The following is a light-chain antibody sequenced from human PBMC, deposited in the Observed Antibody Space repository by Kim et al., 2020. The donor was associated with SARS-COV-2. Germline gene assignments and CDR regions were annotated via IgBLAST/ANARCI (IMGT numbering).Light chain of an antibody. V-gene: IGKV1-39*01. CDR2: AAS. CDR3: QQSYSAPFT. Sequence: SSLGDRVTITCRASQSISNYLNWYQQKPGKAPSLLIFAASRLQRGVPSRFSGSGSGTDFTLTISSLQPEDFATYYCQQSYSAPFTFGGGTKVDIK. CDR1: QSISNY. J-gene: IGKJ4*01.